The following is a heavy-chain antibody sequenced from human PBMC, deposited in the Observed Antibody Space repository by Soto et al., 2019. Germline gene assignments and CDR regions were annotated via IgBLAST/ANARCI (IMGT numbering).Heavy chain of an antibody. Sequence: ASVKVSCKASGYTFTSYGISWVRQAPGQGLEWMGWISAYNGNTNYAQKIQGRVTMTTDTSTSTAYMELRSLRSDDTAVYYCASGWTGDSSGYWDPYYYYGMDVWGQGTTVTVSS. CDR1: GYTFTSYG. CDR2: ISAYNGNT. CDR3: ASGWTGDSSGYWDPYYYYGMDV. V-gene: IGHV1-18*01. J-gene: IGHJ6*02. D-gene: IGHD3-22*01.